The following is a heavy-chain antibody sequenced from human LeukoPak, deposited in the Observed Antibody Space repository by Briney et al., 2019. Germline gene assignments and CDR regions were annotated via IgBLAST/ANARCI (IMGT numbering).Heavy chain of an antibody. Sequence: SETLSLTCAVYGGSFSGYYWSWIRQPPGKGLEGIGEINHSGSTNYNPSLKSRVTISVDTSKNQFSLKLSSVTAADTAVYYCARDYSNYVGMDVWGQGTTVTVSS. V-gene: IGHV4-34*01. J-gene: IGHJ6*02. CDR1: GGSFSGYY. CDR2: INHSGST. CDR3: ARDYSNYVGMDV. D-gene: IGHD4-4*01.